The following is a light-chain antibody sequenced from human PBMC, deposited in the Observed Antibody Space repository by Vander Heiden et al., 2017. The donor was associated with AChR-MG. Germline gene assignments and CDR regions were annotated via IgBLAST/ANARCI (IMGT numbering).Light chain of an antibody. CDR3: AAWDDSLNGYV. V-gene: IGLV1-44*01. Sequence: QSVLTQPPSASGTPGPRVTISCSGSISHTGSNNVNWYQQLPGTAPKLLIYSNNQRPSGVPDRFSGSKSGTSASLAISGLQSEDEADYYCAAWDDSLNGYVFGTGTKVTVL. CDR2: SNN. CDR1: ISHTGSNN. J-gene: IGLJ1*01.